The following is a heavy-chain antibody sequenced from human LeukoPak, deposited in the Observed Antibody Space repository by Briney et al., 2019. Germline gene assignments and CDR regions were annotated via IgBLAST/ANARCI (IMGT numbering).Heavy chain of an antibody. J-gene: IGHJ4*02. CDR2: IIPIFGTA. CDR1: GGTFSSYA. D-gene: IGHD6-19*01. CDR3: AGQGLEPRYSSGWD. V-gene: IGHV1-69*05. Sequence: GSSVKVSCKASGGTFSSYAISWVRQAPGQGLEWMGRIIPIFGTANYAQKFQGRVTITTDESTSTAYMELSSLRSEDTAVYYCAGQGLEPRYSSGWDWGQGTLVTVSP.